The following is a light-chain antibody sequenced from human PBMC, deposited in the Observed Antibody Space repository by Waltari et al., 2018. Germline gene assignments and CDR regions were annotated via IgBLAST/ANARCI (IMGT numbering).Light chain of an antibody. J-gene: IGLJ3*02. V-gene: IGLV8-61*01. CDR1: SGSLSTTSY. Sequence: QTVVTQEPSLSVSPGWTVTLTCALSSGSLSTTSYATWYQQTPGQSQRTLVYKANARSSGVPDRFSGSILVNTAALPITGAQADDESDYYCALYMGSGIWVFGGGTRLTVL. CDR2: KAN. CDR3: ALYMGSGIWV.